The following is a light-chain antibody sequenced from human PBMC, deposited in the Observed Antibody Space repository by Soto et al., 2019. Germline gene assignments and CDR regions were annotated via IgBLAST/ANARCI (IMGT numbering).Light chain of an antibody. J-gene: IGKJ1*01. CDR2: DAS. CDR1: QSISSY. V-gene: IGKV3-11*01. Sequence: DIGLTQSAATLSLYPGEGGTLXCRASQSISSYLVWYQQKPGQAPRLLIYDASNMANVSPPRFSCSGSATAFTRTISSLEPEDFAVYYGQQRRSWPRAFGQGTKVDIK. CDR3: QQRRSWPRA.